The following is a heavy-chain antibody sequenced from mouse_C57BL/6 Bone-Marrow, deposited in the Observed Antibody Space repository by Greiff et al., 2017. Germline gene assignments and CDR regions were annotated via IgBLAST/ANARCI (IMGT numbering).Heavy chain of an antibody. D-gene: IGHD4-1*01. J-gene: IGHJ2*01. V-gene: IGHV1-81*01. Sequence: VQLQQSGAELARPGASVKLSCKASGYTFTSYGISWVKQRTGQGLEWIGEIYPRSGNTYYNEKFKGKATLTAATSSSPAYMELRSLTSEDSAVYFCARGLNWDACFDDWGQGTTLTVSS. CDR3: ARGLNWDACFDD. CDR1: GYTFTSYG. CDR2: IYPRSGNT.